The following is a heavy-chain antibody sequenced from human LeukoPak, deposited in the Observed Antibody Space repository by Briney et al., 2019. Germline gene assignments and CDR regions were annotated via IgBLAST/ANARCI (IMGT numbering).Heavy chain of an antibody. D-gene: IGHD6-19*01. J-gene: IGHJ4*02. CDR3: ARYDSGAGYFEY. CDR1: GFTVSSSY. CDR2: IFSGGTT. Sequence: PGGSLRVSCAASGFTVSSSYTSWVRQAPGKGLEWVSVIFSGGTTYYADSVRGRFTISRDTSKNTLYLQMNSLRAEDTAVYYCARYDSGAGYFEYWGQGTLVTVSS. V-gene: IGHV3-66*01.